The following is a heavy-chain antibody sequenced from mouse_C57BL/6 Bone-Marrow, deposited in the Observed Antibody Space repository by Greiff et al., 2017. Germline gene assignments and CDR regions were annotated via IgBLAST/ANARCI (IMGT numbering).Heavy chain of an antibody. CDR3: TPLAGYGPVVYAMDY. CDR2: IRNKANNHAT. D-gene: IGHD1-2*01. Sequence: EVMLVESGGGLVQPGGSMKLSCAASGFTFSDAWMDWVRQSPEKGLEWVAEIRNKANNHATYYAESVKGRFTISRDDSKSSVYLQMNSLRAEDTGIYYCTPLAGYGPVVYAMDYWGQGTSVTVSS. J-gene: IGHJ4*01. CDR1: GFTFSDAW. V-gene: IGHV6-6*01.